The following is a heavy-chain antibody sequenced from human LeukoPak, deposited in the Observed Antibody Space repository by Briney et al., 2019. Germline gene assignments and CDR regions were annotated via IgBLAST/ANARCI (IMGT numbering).Heavy chain of an antibody. J-gene: IGHJ6*03. CDR2: IYYSGST. D-gene: IGHD3-10*01. CDR3: ARDGGGGVGSGSYRYYYYYMDV. Sequence: SETLSLTCTVSGGSISSYYWSWIRQPPGKGLEWIGYIYYSGSTNCTPSLKSRVTISVETSKNEFSLKLRSVTAADTAVYYCARDGGGGVGSGSYRYYYYYMDVWGKGTTVTISS. V-gene: IGHV4-59*01. CDR1: GGSISSYY.